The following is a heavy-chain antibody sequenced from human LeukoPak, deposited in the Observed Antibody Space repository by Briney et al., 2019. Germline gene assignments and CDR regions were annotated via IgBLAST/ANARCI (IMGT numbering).Heavy chain of an antibody. V-gene: IGHV3-21*01. Sequence: GGSLRLSCAASGFTFSSYSMNWVRQAPGKGPEWVSSISSSSSYIYYADSVKGRFTISRDNAKNSLYLQMNSLRAEDTAVYYCARGRGWYTEYFQHWGQGTLVTVSS. CDR1: GFTFSSYS. D-gene: IGHD6-19*01. CDR2: ISSSSSYI. J-gene: IGHJ1*01. CDR3: ARGRGWYTEYFQH.